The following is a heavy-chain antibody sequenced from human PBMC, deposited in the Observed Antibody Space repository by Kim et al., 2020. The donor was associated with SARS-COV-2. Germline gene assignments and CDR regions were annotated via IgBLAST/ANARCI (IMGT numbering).Heavy chain of an antibody. Sequence: QHPGKGLEWIGYIYYSGSTYYNPSLKSRVTISVDTSKNQFSLKLSSVTAADTAVYYCAREVRGLRFLEWLPHFDYWGQGTLVTVSS. J-gene: IGHJ4*02. V-gene: IGHV4-31*02. CDR3: AREVRGLRFLEWLPHFDY. D-gene: IGHD3-3*01. CDR2: IYYSGST.